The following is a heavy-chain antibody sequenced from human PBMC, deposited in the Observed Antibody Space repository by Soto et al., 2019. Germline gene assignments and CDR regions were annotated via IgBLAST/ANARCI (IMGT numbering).Heavy chain of an antibody. J-gene: IGHJ4*02. D-gene: IGHD3-3*01. V-gene: IGHV1-69*13. CDR3: ATGVIWVGYFTVDS. Sequence: ASVKVSCKASGVSFGNSAINWVRQTPGQGLEWLGGFIPVYRTLNYAQKFQGRVTITADESTGTAYMTLSSLASDDTAVYYCATGVIWVGYFTVDSWGQGTRVTVSS. CDR1: GVSFGNSA. CDR2: FIPVYRTL.